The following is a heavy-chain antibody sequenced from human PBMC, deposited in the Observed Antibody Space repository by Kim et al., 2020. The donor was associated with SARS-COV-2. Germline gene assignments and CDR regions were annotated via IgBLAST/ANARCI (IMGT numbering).Heavy chain of an antibody. CDR3: ARTYGAGTDYYYYGMDV. V-gene: IGHV3-33*05. Sequence: GGSLRLSCAASGFTFSSYGMHWVRQAPGKGLEWVAVISYDGSNKYYADSVKGRFTISRDNSKNTLYLQMNSLRAEDTAVYYCARTYGAGTDYYYYGMDVWGQGTTLTVSS. CDR1: GFTFSSYG. D-gene: IGHD4-17*01. J-gene: IGHJ6*02. CDR2: ISYDGSNK.